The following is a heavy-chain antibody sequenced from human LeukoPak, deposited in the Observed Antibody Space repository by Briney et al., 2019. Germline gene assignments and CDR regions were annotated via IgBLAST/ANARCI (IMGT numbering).Heavy chain of an antibody. CDR2: FYYSGST. V-gene: IGHV4-39*01. CDR1: GGSIRSSSYY. J-gene: IGHJ4*02. CDR3: ARRQYYYDSSGYYHFDY. Sequence: SETLSLTCTASGGSIRSSSYYWGWIRQPPGTGLEWIGSFYYSGSTYYNPSLKSRVTISVDTSKNQFSLKLSSVTAADTAVYYCARRQYYYDSSGYYHFDYWGQGTLVTVSS. D-gene: IGHD3-22*01.